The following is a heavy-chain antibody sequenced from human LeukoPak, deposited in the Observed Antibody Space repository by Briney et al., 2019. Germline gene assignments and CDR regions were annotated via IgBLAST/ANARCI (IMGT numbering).Heavy chain of an antibody. D-gene: IGHD5-24*01. CDR2: ISGTGSST. J-gene: IGHJ4*02. Sequence: QAGGSLRLSCAASGFTFSTYNMNWVRQAPGKGLEWVSSISGTGSSTYYTDSVKGRFTISRDNAKNSLYLQMNSLRAEDTAVYYCASMPLEMATTGHGYWGQGTLVTVSS. V-gene: IGHV3-48*01. CDR3: ASMPLEMATTGHGY. CDR1: GFTFSTYN.